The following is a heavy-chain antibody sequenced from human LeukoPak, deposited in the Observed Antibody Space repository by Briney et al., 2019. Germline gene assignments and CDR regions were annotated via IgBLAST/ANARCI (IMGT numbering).Heavy chain of an antibody. CDR2: IYSGGST. D-gene: IGHD5-18*01. Sequence: GGSLRLSCAASGFTVSSNHMNWVRQAPGKGLEWVSIIYSGGSTYYADSVKGRFTISRDNSKSTVYLQMNSLRAEDTAVYYCSSGYFYGRTDYWGQGTLVTVSS. V-gene: IGHV3-53*01. CDR3: SSGYFYGRTDY. J-gene: IGHJ4*02. CDR1: GFTVSSNH.